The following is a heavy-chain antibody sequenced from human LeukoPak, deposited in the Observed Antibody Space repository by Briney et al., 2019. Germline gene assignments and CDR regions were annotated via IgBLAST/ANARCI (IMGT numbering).Heavy chain of an antibody. Sequence: SETLSLTCTVSGGSISSYYWSWIRQPPGKGLEWIAYIYNSGSTNYNPSLKSRVTISVDTSKNQFSLKLSSVTAADTAVYYCARGYVYEFYFDYWGQGTLVTVSS. CDR2: IYNSGST. D-gene: IGHD5/OR15-5a*01. CDR1: GGSISSYY. CDR3: ARGYVYEFYFDY. J-gene: IGHJ4*02. V-gene: IGHV4-59*01.